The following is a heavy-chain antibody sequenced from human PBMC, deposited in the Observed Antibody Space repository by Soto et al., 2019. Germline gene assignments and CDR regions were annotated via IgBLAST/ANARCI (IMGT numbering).Heavy chain of an antibody. D-gene: IGHD6-13*01. Sequence: PGGSLRLSCAASGFTFSSYWMSWVRQAPGKGLEWVANIKQDGREKYYVDSVKGRFTISRDNAKNSLYLQMNSLRAEDTAVYYCSRDHPNVAAAGTVDYWGQGTLVTVSS. CDR3: SRDHPNVAAAGTVDY. CDR1: GFTFSSYW. V-gene: IGHV3-7*01. J-gene: IGHJ4*02. CDR2: IKQDGREK.